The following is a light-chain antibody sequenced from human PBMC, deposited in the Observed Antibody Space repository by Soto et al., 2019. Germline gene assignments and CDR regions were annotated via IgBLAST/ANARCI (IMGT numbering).Light chain of an antibody. CDR1: SSNIGKNY. Sequence: QSVLTQPPSVSAAPGQTGTISCSGASSNIGKNYVSWYQQLPGAAPKLVIFDTNKRPSGIPDRFSGSKSGTSAALDITALQTGDEADYYCGTWDTSLSAVVFGGGTKLTVL. CDR3: GTWDTSLSAVV. CDR2: DTN. J-gene: IGLJ2*01. V-gene: IGLV1-51*01.